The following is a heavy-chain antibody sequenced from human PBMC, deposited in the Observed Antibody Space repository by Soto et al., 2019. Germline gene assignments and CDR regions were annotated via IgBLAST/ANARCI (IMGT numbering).Heavy chain of an antibody. V-gene: IGHV1-46*02. Sequence: QVQLVQSGAEVKKPGASVKVACKASGYSFNSYYMHWVRQAPGQGPEWMGVINPSGASTSYAQKFQSRVTMTRDTSTSTVYMELSSLRSEDTALYYCASDYNAYQRQHVFDIWGQGTRVTVSS. D-gene: IGHD3-10*01. CDR2: INPSGAST. CDR1: GYSFNSYY. J-gene: IGHJ3*02. CDR3: ASDYNAYQRQHVFDI.